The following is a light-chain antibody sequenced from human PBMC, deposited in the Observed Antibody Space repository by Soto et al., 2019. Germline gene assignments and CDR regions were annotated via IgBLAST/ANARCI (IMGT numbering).Light chain of an antibody. Sequence: EIVMTQSPATLSVSPGERVTVSCRASESVSSNLAWYQQKAGQAPRLLIYGASTRATGIPARFSGSGSGTEFTLTISTLQSEDVAIYYCQKFNSPPYTFGQGTKLEIK. V-gene: IGKV3-15*01. CDR1: ESVSSN. J-gene: IGKJ2*01. CDR3: QKFNSPPYT. CDR2: GAS.